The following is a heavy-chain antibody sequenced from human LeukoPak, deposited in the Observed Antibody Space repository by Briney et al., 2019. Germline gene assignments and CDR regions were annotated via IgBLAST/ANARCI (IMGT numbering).Heavy chain of an antibody. CDR1: GYTFTSYD. J-gene: IGHJ6*03. Sequence: ASVKVSCKASGYTFTSYDINWVRQAPGQGLEWMGWMNPNSGNTGYAQKFQGRVTMTRNTSISTAYMELSSLRPEDTAVYYCARTEWKYQLPPYYYMDVWGKGTTVTVSS. V-gene: IGHV1-8*01. CDR3: ARTEWKYQLPPYYYMDV. D-gene: IGHD2-2*01. CDR2: MNPNSGNT.